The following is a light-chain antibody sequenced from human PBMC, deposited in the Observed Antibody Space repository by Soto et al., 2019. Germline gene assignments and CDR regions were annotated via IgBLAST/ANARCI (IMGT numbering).Light chain of an antibody. J-gene: IGKJ5*01. CDR1: QSVSSY. CDR3: RQRSKWPLP. V-gene: IGKV3-11*01. Sequence: QSPATLSLSPGERATLFCRASQSVSSYFAWYQQKPGQAPNLLIYDASNRATGIPARFSGSGSGTDFTLTISSLEPEDFAVYHCRQRSKWPLPSGQGARL. CDR2: DAS.